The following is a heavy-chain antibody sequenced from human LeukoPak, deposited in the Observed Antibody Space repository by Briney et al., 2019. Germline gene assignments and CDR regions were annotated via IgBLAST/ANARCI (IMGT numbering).Heavy chain of an antibody. V-gene: IGHV4-31*03. J-gene: IGHJ5*02. CDR2: IYYSGST. D-gene: IGHD3-3*01. CDR1: GGSISSGGYY. CDR3: ARGLQYYDFWSGYPINWFDP. Sequence: SETLSLTCTVSGGSISSGGYYWSWIRQHPGKGLEWIGYIYYSGSTYYNPSLKSRVTISVDTSKNQFSLKLSSVTAADTAVYYCARGLQYYDFWSGYPINWFDPWGQGTLVTVSS.